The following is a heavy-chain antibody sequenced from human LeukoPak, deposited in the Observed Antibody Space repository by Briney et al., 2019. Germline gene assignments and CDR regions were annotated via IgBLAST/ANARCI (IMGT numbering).Heavy chain of an antibody. Sequence: SETLSLTCTVSGGSISSYYWSWIRQPPGKGLERIGYIYYSGSTNYNPSLKSRVTISVDTSKNQFSLKLSSVTAADTAVYYCARAGEGRVPFDYWGQGTLVTVSS. CDR3: ARAGEGRVPFDY. J-gene: IGHJ4*02. D-gene: IGHD7-27*01. CDR2: IYYSGST. V-gene: IGHV4-59*01. CDR1: GGSISSYY.